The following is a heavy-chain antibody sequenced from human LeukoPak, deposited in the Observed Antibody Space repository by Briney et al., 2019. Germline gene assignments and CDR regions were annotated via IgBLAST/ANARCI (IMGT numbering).Heavy chain of an antibody. CDR3: ASLTPTINYGSGTTIDY. J-gene: IGHJ4*02. CDR2: INHSGNT. Sequence: SETLSLTCAVDGGSFSCYYWSWLRQPPGKGLEWVGEINHSGNTNYNPSLKSRVTISVDTSKNQFSLKLSSVTAADTAVYYCASLTPTINYGSGTTIDYWGQGTLVTVSS. V-gene: IGHV4-34*01. D-gene: IGHD3-10*01. CDR1: GGSFSCYY.